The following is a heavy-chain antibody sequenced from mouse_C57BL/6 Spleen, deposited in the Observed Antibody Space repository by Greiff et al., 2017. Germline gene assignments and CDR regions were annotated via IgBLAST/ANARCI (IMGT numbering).Heavy chain of an antibody. V-gene: IGHV5-9*01. CDR2: ISGGGGNT. Sequence: EVKLMESGGGLVKPGGSLKLSCAASGFTFSSYTMSWVRQTPEKRLEWVAPISGGGGNTYYPDSVKGRFTISRDNAKNTLYLQMSSLRSEDTALYYCARREVLDYWGQGTTLTVSS. CDR3: ARREVLDY. CDR1: GFTFSSYT. J-gene: IGHJ2*01.